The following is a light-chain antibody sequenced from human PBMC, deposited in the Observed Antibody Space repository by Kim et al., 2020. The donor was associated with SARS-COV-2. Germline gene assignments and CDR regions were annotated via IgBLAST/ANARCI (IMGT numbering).Light chain of an antibody. CDR2: DVS. V-gene: IGLV2-14*03. CDR1: SSDVGGYNY. CDR3: SSYTSSTTWV. J-gene: IGLJ3*02. Sequence: GQSISISCTGTSSDVGGYNYVSWFQQHPGKAPKVMIYDVSQRPSGFSNRFSGSKSGNTASLTISGLQAEDEADYYCSSYTSSTTWVFGGGTQLTVL.